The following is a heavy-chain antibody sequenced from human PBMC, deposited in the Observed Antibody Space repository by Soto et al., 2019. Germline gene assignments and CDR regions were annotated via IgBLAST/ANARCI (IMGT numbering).Heavy chain of an antibody. CDR2: ITYDGANG. CDR3: ARAFSGSYPNFDY. CDR1: GGSFSGYY. D-gene: IGHD1-26*01. J-gene: IGHJ4*02. Sequence: QVQLQQWGAGLLKPSETLSLTCAVYGGSFSGYYGSWIRQPPGKGLEWVAVITYDGANGYYADSVRGRFAISRDNSKSTLFLQMNSLRPEDTAVYYCARAFSGSYPNFDYWGQGTLVTVSS. V-gene: IGHV3-30*03.